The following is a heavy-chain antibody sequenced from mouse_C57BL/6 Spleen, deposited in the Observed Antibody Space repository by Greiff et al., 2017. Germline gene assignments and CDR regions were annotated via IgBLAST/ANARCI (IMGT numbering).Heavy chain of an antibody. CDR3: ARSYYGSSYYYYAMDY. J-gene: IGHJ4*01. CDR1: GYTFTDYY. V-gene: IGHV1-19*01. Sequence: VQLKQSGPVLVKPGASVKMSCKASGYTFTDYYMNWVKQSHGKSLEWIGVINPYNGGTSYNQKFKGKATLTVDKSSSTAYMELNSLTSEDSAVYYCARSYYGSSYYYYAMDYWGQGTSVTVSS. CDR2: INPYNGGT. D-gene: IGHD1-1*01.